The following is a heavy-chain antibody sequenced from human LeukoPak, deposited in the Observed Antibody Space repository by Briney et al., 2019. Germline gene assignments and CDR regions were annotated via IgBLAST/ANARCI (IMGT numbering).Heavy chain of an antibody. CDR1: GYSISSGYY. CDR2: IYHSGST. D-gene: IGHD3-3*01. V-gene: IGHV4-38-2*01. J-gene: IGHJ2*01. Sequence: SETLSLTCAVSGYSISSGYYWGWIRQPPGKGLEWIGSIYHSGSTYYNPSLKSRVTISVDTSKNQFSLKLSSVTAADTAVYYCAAPGNYDFWSGRPWYFDLWGRGTLVTVSS. CDR3: AAPGNYDFWSGRPWYFDL.